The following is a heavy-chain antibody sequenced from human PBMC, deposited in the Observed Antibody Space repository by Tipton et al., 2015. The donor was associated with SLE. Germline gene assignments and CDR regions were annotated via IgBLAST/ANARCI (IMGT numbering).Heavy chain of an antibody. Sequence: TLSLTCTVSGDSITGFYWSWIRQPPGKGLEWVGYIYYSGSTSYNPSLKSRVTMSVDTSKNHFSLRLSSVTAADTAVYYCARDIEMATIGHYFDYWGQGTLVTVSS. CDR1: GDSITGFY. J-gene: IGHJ4*02. CDR3: ARDIEMATIGHYFDY. D-gene: IGHD5-24*01. CDR2: IYYSGST. V-gene: IGHV4-59*01.